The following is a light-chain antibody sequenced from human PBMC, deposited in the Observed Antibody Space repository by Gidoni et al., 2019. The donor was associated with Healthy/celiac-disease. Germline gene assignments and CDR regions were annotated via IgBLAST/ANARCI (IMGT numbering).Light chain of an antibody. Sequence: DIQMTQAPSSLSASVGDRVTITCRASQSISSYLNWYQQKPGKAPKLLIYAASSLQGGVPSRFSGSGSGTDFTLTISSLQPEDFATYYCHQSYSTPPITFGQXTRLEIK. CDR1: QSISSY. V-gene: IGKV1-39*01. J-gene: IGKJ5*01. CDR2: AAS. CDR3: HQSYSTPPIT.